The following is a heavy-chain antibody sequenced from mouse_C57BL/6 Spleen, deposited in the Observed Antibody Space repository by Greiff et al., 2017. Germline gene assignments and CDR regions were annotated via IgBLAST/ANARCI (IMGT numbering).Heavy chain of an antibody. V-gene: IGHV3-6*01. Sequence: VQLQQSGPGLVKPSQSLSLTCSVTGYSITSGSYWNWIRQFPGNKLEWMGYISYDGSNNYNPSLKNRISITRDTSKNQFFLKLNSVTTEDTATYYCARENYGSHWYFDVWGTGTTVTVSS. CDR2: ISYDGSN. CDR3: ARENYGSHWYFDV. D-gene: IGHD1-1*01. J-gene: IGHJ1*03. CDR1: GYSITSGSY.